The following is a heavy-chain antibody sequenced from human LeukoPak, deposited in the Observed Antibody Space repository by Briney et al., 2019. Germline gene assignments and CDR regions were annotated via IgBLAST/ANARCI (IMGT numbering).Heavy chain of an antibody. Sequence: PSETLSLTCTVSGGSISSGSYYWSWIRQPPGKGLEWIGYIYYSGSTYYNPSLKSRVTISVDTSKNQFSLKPSSVTAADTAVYYCARDGAVAGNWFDPWGQGTLVTVSS. CDR2: IYYSGST. D-gene: IGHD6-19*01. J-gene: IGHJ5*02. CDR1: GGSISSGSYY. CDR3: ARDGAVAGNWFDP. V-gene: IGHV4-30-4*08.